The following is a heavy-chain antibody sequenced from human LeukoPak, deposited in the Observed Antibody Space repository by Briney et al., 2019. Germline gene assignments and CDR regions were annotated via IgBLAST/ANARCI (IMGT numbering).Heavy chain of an antibody. J-gene: IGHJ4*02. CDR3: ARGSMYASDPFDY. D-gene: IGHD2-8*01. V-gene: IGHV3-23*01. CDR1: GFTFSSYA. Sequence: GRSLRLSCAASGFTFSSYAMSWVRQAPGKGLEWVSAISGSGGSTYYADSVKGRFTISRDNSKNTLYLQMNSLRAEDTAVYYCARGSMYASDPFDYWGQGTLVTVSS. CDR2: ISGSGGST.